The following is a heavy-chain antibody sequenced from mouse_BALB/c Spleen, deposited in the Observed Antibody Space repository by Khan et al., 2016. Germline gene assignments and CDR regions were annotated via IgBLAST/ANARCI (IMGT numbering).Heavy chain of an antibody. Sequence: QVQLKESGPGLVAPSQSLSITCTVSGFSLTGYGVNWVRQPPGKGLEWLGMIWGDGSTDYNSGLKSRLSISKDNPKSHVFLQMNSLQTDDTARYYCARVWGDYWGQGTSVTVSS. CDR1: GFSLTGYG. D-gene: IGHD1-1*02. V-gene: IGHV2-6-7*01. J-gene: IGHJ4*01. CDR3: ARVWGDY. CDR2: IWGDGST.